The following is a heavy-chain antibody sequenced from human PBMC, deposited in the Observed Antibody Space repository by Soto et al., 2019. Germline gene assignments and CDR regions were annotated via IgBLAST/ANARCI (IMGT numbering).Heavy chain of an antibody. CDR2: INHSGST. CDR3: ARGKVAAAARRYFDY. V-gene: IGHV4-34*01. J-gene: IGHJ4*02. Sequence: PSETLSLTCAVYGGSFSGYYWSWIRQPPGKGLEWIGEINHSGSTNYNPSLKSRVTISVDTSKNQFSLKLSSVTAADTAVYYCARGKVAAAARRYFDYWGQGTLVTVSS. D-gene: IGHD6-13*01. CDR1: GGSFSGYY.